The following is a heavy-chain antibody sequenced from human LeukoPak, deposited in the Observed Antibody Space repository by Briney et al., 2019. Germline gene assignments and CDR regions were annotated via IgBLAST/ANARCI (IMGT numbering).Heavy chain of an antibody. CDR3: ARLRAYYYDSSGYYNFDF. J-gene: IGHJ4*02. V-gene: IGHV4-39*01. CDR1: GGSTSSSSFY. D-gene: IGHD3-22*01. CDR2: ISYSGRT. Sequence: SETLSLTCTVSGGSTSSSSFYWGWIRQPPGKGLGCLGRISYSGRTYYNPSLQSRVTISVDTSKNQFSLRLSSVTAADTAVYYCARLRAYYYDSSGYYNFDFWGQGTLVTVSS.